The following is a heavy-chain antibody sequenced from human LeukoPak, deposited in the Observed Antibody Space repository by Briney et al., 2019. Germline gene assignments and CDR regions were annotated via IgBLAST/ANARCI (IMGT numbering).Heavy chain of an antibody. D-gene: IGHD2-8*01. CDR1: GFTFSTFG. J-gene: IGHJ4*02. CDR3: ARDLNGKFYIAY. Sequence: GGSLRLSCAPSGFTFSTFGMHWVRQAPAEGLEWVAYIGYSGANTYYADSVKGRFTISRDDSKNTVHLQMNSLRAADTALYSCARDLNGKFYIAYWGQGTLVTVSS. V-gene: IGHV3-30*02. CDR2: IGYSGANT.